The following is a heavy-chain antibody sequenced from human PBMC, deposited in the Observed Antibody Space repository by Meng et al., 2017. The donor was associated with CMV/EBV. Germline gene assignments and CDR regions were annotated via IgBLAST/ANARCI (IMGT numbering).Heavy chain of an antibody. CDR3: ARDGRYCSSTSCYVVGNYYYYYGMDV. D-gene: IGHD2-2*01. CDR1: GFTFSDYY. Sequence: GGSLRLSCAASGFTFSDYYMSWIRQAPGKGLEWVSYISSSGSTIYYADSVKGRFTISRDNAKNSLYLQMNSLRAEDTAVYYCARDGRYCSSTSCYVVGNYYYYYGMDVWGQGTTVTVSS. J-gene: IGHJ6*02. CDR2: ISSSGSTI. V-gene: IGHV3-11*01.